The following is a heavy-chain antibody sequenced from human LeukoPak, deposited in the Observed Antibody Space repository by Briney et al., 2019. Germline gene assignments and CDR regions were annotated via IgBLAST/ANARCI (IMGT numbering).Heavy chain of an antibody. CDR3: ARRAVVPAASTYYYYMDV. V-gene: IGHV3-21*01. J-gene: IGHJ6*03. CDR1: GVTFSGYS. Sequence: GGSLRLSCAAPGVTFSGYSVNWVRQAPGKGLEWVSAITATSRHIYYADSVKGRFTISRDNAKNSLYLQMNSLRVEDTALYYCARRAVVPAASTYYYYMDVWGKGTTVTVSS. CDR2: ITATSRHI. D-gene: IGHD2-2*01.